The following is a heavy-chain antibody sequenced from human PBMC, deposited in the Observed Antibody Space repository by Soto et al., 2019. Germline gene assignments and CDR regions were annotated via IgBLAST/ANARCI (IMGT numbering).Heavy chain of an antibody. V-gene: IGHV4-38-2*01. CDR2: IYHSGST. D-gene: IGHD6-19*01. CDR3: ARVTETNSSGWFYYYYYGMDV. J-gene: IGHJ6*02. CDR1: GYSISSGYY. Sequence: SETLSLTCAVSGYSISSGYYWGCIRQPPGKGLEWIGSIYHSGSTYYNPSLKSRVTISVDTSKNQFSLKLSSVTAADTAVYYCARVTETNSSGWFYYYYYGMDVWGQGTTVTVSS.